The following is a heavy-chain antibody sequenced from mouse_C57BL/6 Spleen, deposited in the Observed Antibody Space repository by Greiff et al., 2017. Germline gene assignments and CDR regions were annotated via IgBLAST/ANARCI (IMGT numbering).Heavy chain of an antibody. V-gene: IGHV1-4*01. CDR1: GYTFTSYT. CDR2: INPSSGYT. CDR3: ARILGSVVATDYYAMDD. Sequence: VQLVESGAELARPGASVKMSCKASGYTFTSYTMHWVKQRPGQGLEWIGYINPSSGYTKYNQKFKDKATLTADKSSSTAYMQLSSLTSEDSAVYYCARILGSVVATDYYAMDDWGQGTSVTVSS. J-gene: IGHJ4*01. D-gene: IGHD1-1*01.